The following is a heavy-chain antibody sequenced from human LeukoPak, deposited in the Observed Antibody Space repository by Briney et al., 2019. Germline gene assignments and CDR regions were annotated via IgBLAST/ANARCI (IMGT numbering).Heavy chain of an antibody. CDR1: GFIFNNYG. CDR3: AKGSSGYFADL. V-gene: IGHV3-23*01. J-gene: IGHJ5*02. CDR2: ISNDGGGT. D-gene: IGHD3-22*01. Sequence: GGSLRLSCAASGFIFNNYGLIRVRQAPGKGLEWVSAISNDGGGTQYADFVEGRFTISRDNSKNTLFLQMSSLRAEDTALYYCAKGSSGYFADLWGQGTLVTVSS.